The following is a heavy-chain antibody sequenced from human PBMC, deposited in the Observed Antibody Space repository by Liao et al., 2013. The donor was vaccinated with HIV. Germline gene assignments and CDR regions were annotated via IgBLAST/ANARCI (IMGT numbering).Heavy chain of an antibody. CDR1: GGSFSGYY. J-gene: IGHJ4*02. CDR2: INHSGST. D-gene: IGHD3-22*01. Sequence: QVQPQQWGAGLLKPSETLSLTCAVYGGSFSGYYWSWIRQPSGKGLEWIGEINHSGSTNYNPSLKSRVTISVDTSKNEFSLKLRSVTAADTAVYYCARGQRSGYYYAGAPWGYWGQGTLVTVSS. CDR3: ARGQRSGYYYAGAPWGY. V-gene: IGHV4-34*02.